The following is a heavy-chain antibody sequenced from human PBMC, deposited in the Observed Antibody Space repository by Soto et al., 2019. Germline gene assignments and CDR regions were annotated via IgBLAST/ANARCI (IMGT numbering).Heavy chain of an antibody. Sequence: ASVKVSCKASRYTFTSYDINWVRQATGQGLEWMGWMNPNSGNTGYAQKFQGRVTMTRNTSISTAYMELSSLRSEDTAVYYCARGRSSIPGYSYALVNDYYYYYYMDVWGKGTTVTVSS. V-gene: IGHV1-8*01. J-gene: IGHJ6*03. CDR3: ARGRSSIPGYSYALVNDYYYYYYMDV. CDR1: RYTFTSYD. CDR2: MNPNSGNT. D-gene: IGHD5-18*01.